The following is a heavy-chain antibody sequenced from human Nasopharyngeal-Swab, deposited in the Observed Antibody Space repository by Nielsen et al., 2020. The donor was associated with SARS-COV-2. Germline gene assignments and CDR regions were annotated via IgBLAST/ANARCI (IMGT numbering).Heavy chain of an antibody. CDR2: IYYSGST. Sequence: SETLSLTCTVSGGSISSYYWSWIRQPPGKGLEWIGYIYYSGSTNYNPSLKSRVTISVDTSKNQFSLKLSSVTAADTAVYYCARDGAAHPPGYCYYMDVWGKGTTVTVSS. J-gene: IGHJ6*03. V-gene: IGHV4-59*01. D-gene: IGHD6-6*01. CDR3: ARDGAAHPPGYCYYMDV. CDR1: GGSISSYY.